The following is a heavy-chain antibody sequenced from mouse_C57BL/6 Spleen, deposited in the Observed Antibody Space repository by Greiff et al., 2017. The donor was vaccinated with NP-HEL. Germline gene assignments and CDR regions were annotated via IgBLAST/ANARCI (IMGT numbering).Heavy chain of an antibody. Sequence: EVQLVESGGDLVKPGGSLKLSCAASGFTFSSYGMSWVRQTPDKRLEWVATISSGGSYTYYPDSVKGRFTISRDNAKNTLYLQMSSLKSEDTAMYYCARHYYGSSANYFDYWGQGTTLTVSS. CDR1: GFTFSSYG. J-gene: IGHJ2*01. D-gene: IGHD1-1*01. V-gene: IGHV5-6*01. CDR2: ISSGGSYT. CDR3: ARHYYGSSANYFDY.